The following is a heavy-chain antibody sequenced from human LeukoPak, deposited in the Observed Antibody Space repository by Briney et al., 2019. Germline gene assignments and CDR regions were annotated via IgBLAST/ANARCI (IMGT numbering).Heavy chain of an antibody. CDR1: GGSISSGSYY. Sequence: SETLPLTCTVSGGSISSGSYYWSWIRQPAGKGLEWIGRIYTSGSTNYNPSLKSRVTISVDTSKNQFSLKLSSVTAADTAVYYCARDLAVVVPAADPYYYYYYMDVWGKGTTVTVSS. CDR2: IYTSGST. V-gene: IGHV4-61*02. J-gene: IGHJ6*03. CDR3: ARDLAVVVPAADPYYYYYYMDV. D-gene: IGHD2-2*01.